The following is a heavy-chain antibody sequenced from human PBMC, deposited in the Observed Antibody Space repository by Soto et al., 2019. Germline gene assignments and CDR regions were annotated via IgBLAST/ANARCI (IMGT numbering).Heavy chain of an antibody. CDR1: GFTFDDYA. CDR2: ISGSGGST. V-gene: IGHV3-23*01. J-gene: IGHJ6*02. D-gene: IGHD1-26*01. CDR3: ANDHFSERLRRGYYYSGMDV. Sequence: GGSLRLSCAASGFTFDDYAMHWVRQAPGKGLEWVSAISGSGGSTYYADSVKGRFTISRANSKNTLYLQMTNLTAEDTAVYYCANDHFSERLRRGYYYSGMDVWAQGTTVTVSS.